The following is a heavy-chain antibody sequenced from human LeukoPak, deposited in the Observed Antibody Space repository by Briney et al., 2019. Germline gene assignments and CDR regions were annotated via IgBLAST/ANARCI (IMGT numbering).Heavy chain of an antibody. Sequence: PGGSLRLSCAASGFTFSSYWTSWVRQAPGKGLEWVANIKQDGSEKYYVDSVKGRFTISRDNAKNSLYLQMNSLRAEDTAVYYCARGFLEWLFWGQGTLVTVSS. V-gene: IGHV3-7*01. CDR2: IKQDGSEK. J-gene: IGHJ4*02. CDR3: ARGFLEWLF. D-gene: IGHD3-3*01. CDR1: GFTFSSYW.